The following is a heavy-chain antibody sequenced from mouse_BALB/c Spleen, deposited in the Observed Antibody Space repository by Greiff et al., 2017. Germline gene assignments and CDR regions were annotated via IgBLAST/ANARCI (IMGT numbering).Heavy chain of an antibody. CDR2: INPGSGGT. CDR3: ARGGYYGSSYAMDY. D-gene: IGHD1-1*01. CDR1: GYAFTNYL. Sequence: VQLQQSGAELVRPGTSVKVSCKASGYAFTNYLIEWVKQRPGQGLEWIGVINPGSGGTNYNEKFKGKATLTADKSSSTAYMQLSSLTSDDSAVYFCARGGYYGSSYAMDYWGQGTSVTVSS. V-gene: IGHV1-54*01. J-gene: IGHJ4*01.